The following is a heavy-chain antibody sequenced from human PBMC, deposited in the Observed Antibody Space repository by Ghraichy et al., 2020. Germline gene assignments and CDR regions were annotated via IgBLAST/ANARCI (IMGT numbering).Heavy chain of an antibody. CDR3: ARQRHEDYYGSGSYLEYFQH. CDR1: GGSISSSSYY. D-gene: IGHD3-10*01. Sequence: SETLSLTCTVSGGSISSSSYYWGWIRQPPGKGLEWIGSIYYSGSTYYNPSLKSRVTISVDTSKNQFSLKLSSVTAADTAVYYCARQRHEDYYGSGSYLEYFQHWGQGTLVTVSS. CDR2: IYYSGST. J-gene: IGHJ1*01. V-gene: IGHV4-39*01.